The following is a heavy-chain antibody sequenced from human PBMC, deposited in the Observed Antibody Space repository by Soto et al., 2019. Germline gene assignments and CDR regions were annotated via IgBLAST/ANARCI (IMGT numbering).Heavy chain of an antibody. CDR1: GFTFSIYA. J-gene: IGHJ6*02. CDR2: ISYDGSNK. D-gene: IGHD3-22*01. V-gene: IGHV3-30-3*01. Sequence: SGGSLRLSCAASGFTFSIYAMYWVRQAPGKGLEWVAVISYDGSNKYYADSVKGRFTISRDNSKNTLYLQMNSLRAEDTTVYYCARDLRYYDSSAYYYGPSRPTYYYYYGMDVWGQGTTVTVSS. CDR3: ARDLRYYDSSAYYYGPSRPTYYYYYGMDV.